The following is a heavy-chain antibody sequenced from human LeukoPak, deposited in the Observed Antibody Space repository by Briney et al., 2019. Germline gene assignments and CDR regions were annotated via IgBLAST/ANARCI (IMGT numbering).Heavy chain of an antibody. CDR2: ISSNGGST. CDR1: GFTFSSYA. V-gene: IGHV3-64D*06. J-gene: IGHJ4*02. D-gene: IGHD3-10*01. Sequence: GGSLRLSCSASGFTFSSYAMHWVRQAPGKGLEYVSAISSNGGSTYYADSVKGRFTTSRDNSKNTLYLQMSSLRAEDTAVYYCVKDYYGSGSYSPRTYFDYWGQGTLVTVSS. CDR3: VKDYYGSGSYSPRTYFDY.